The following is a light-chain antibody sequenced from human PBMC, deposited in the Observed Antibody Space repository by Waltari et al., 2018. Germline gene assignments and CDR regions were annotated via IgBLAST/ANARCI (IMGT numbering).Light chain of an antibody. CDR3: QQYTDSPPLT. J-gene: IGKJ4*01. Sequence: EIVLTQSPGTLSLSPGERATLSCRASQSVSRSYLSWYQQKPGLAPRLLIYGTSSRSTGIPDRFSCSGSGTDFTLTISRLESEDFAVYFCQQYTDSPPLTYGGGTRVEIK. CDR1: QSVSRSY. V-gene: IGKV3-20*01. CDR2: GTS.